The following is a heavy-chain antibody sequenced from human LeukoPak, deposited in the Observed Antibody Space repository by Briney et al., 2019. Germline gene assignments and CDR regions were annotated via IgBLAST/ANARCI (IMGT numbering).Heavy chain of an antibody. CDR3: ARQKVATRLFDY. D-gene: IGHD5-12*01. J-gene: IGHJ4*02. Sequence: SETLSLTCTVSGGSISSSGYYWGWIRQPPGKGLEWIGSMYYSGGTYYNSSLKSRVTISVDTSKNQFSLKLSSVTAADTSVYYCARQKVATRLFDYWGQGTLVTVSS. V-gene: IGHV4-39*01. CDR2: MYYSGGT. CDR1: GGSISSSGYY.